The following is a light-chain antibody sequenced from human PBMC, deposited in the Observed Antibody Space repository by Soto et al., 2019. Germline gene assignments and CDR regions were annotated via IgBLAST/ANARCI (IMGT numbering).Light chain of an antibody. V-gene: IGLV2-14*03. CDR2: DVN. CDR1: SSDIGGFND. Sequence: QSALTQPASVSGSPGQSITFSCTGTSSDIGGFNDVSWYQHHPGRDPKLLIYDVNSRPSGVSNRFSGSKSGNTASLTISGLQAEDEADYYCTSYRDTDVVFGGGTKPTVL. CDR3: TSYRDTDVV. J-gene: IGLJ2*01.